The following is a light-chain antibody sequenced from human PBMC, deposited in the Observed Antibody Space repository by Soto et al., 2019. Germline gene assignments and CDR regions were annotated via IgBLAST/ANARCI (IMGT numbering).Light chain of an antibody. V-gene: IGKV2-28*01. CDR3: MQALQTPT. CDR2: LGS. CDR1: QSLLHSNGYNY. J-gene: IGKJ2*01. Sequence: DIVMTQSPLSLPVTPGEPASISCRSSQSLLHSNGYNYLDWYLQKPGQSPQLLIYLGSNRASEVPDRFSGSGSGTDFTLKISRVEAEEVGVYYCMQALQTPTFGQGTKLEIK.